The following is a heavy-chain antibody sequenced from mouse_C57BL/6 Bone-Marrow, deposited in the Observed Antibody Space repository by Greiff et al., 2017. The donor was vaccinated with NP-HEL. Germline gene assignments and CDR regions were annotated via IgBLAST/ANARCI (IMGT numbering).Heavy chain of an antibody. CDR1: GFTFSSYA. D-gene: IGHD1-1*01. Sequence: EVQRVESGGGLVKPGGSLKLSCAASGFTFSSYAMSWVRQTPEKRLEWVATISDGGSYTYYPDNVKGRFTISRDNAKNNLYLQMSHLKSEDTAMYYCARDAVYYAMDYWGQGTSVTVSS. V-gene: IGHV5-4*01. CDR2: ISDGGSYT. CDR3: ARDAVYYAMDY. J-gene: IGHJ4*01.